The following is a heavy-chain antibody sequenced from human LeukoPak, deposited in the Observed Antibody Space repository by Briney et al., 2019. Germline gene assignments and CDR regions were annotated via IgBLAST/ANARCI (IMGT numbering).Heavy chain of an antibody. V-gene: IGHV3-53*05. CDR1: GFTVSSNY. Sequence: GGSLRLSCAASGFTVSSNYMSWVRQAPGKGLEWVSVIYSGGSTYYADSVKGRFTISRDNSKNTLYLQMNSLRAEDTAVYYSAKDEEYCSSTSCYTHDYWGQGTLVTVSS. CDR2: IYSGGST. D-gene: IGHD2-2*02. CDR3: AKDEEYCSSTSCYTHDY. J-gene: IGHJ4*02.